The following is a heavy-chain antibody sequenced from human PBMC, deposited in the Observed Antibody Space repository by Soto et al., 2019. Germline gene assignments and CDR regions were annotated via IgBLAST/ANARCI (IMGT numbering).Heavy chain of an antibody. Sequence: QVQLVQSGAEVKKPGSSVKVSCKASGGTLNSYTINWVRQAPGHGPEWLGRIIPVLGVANYAQTFQGRVTITADKSTSTVYMDLTSLRSEDTAVYYCARSSVAAAGTLGNSGPGTLVTVSS. CDR3: ARSSVAAAGTLGN. CDR2: IIPVLGVA. J-gene: IGHJ4*02. CDR1: GGTLNSYT. V-gene: IGHV1-69*02. D-gene: IGHD6-13*01.